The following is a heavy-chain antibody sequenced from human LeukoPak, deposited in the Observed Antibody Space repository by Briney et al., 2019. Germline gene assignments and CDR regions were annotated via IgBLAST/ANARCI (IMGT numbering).Heavy chain of an antibody. CDR2: IWYDGSNK. CDR1: GFTFSSYG. J-gene: IGHJ6*02. Sequence: GGTLRLSCAASGFTFSSYGMHWVRQAPGKGQEWVAVIWYDGSNKYYADSVKGRFTISRDNSKNTLYLQMNSLRAEDTAVYYCARDVGCSSTSCYGAPYYGMDVWGQGTTVTVSS. D-gene: IGHD2-2*01. CDR3: ARDVGCSSTSCYGAPYYGMDV. V-gene: IGHV3-33*01.